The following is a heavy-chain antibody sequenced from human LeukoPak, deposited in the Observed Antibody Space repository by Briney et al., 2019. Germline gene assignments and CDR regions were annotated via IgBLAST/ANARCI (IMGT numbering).Heavy chain of an antibody. CDR3: XKDLYSCSGGSCYYFDY. CDR1: GFTFSSYG. D-gene: IGHD2-15*01. Sequence: PGGSLRLSCAASGFTFSSYGMHWVRQAPGKGLEWVAVISYDGSSKYYADSVKGRFTISRDNSKTSLYLQMNSLRAEDTAVYYCXKDLYSCSGGSCYYFDYWGQGTLVTVSS. V-gene: IGHV3-30*18. CDR2: ISYDGSSK. J-gene: IGHJ4*02.